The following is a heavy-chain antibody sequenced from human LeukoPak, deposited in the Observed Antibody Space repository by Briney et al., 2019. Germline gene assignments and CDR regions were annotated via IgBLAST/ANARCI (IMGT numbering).Heavy chain of an antibody. CDR2: ISAYNGNT. J-gene: IGHJ6*02. D-gene: IGHD1-26*01. Sequence: ASVKVSCKASGYRFTSYGISWVRQAPGQGLEWMGWISAYNGNTKYAQKFQSRVTMTTDTSTNTVNMELRSLRSDDTAVFYCARSGSHNYYYYGMDVWGQGTTVIVSS. CDR1: GYRFTSYG. V-gene: IGHV1-18*01. CDR3: ARSGSHNYYYYGMDV.